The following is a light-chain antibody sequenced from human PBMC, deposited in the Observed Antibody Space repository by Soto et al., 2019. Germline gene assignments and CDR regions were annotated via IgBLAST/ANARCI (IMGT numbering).Light chain of an antibody. CDR2: DVT. V-gene: IGLV1-40*01. J-gene: IGLJ1*01. CDR1: SSNIGAGYD. CDR3: CSHAGSYTFRV. Sequence: QSVLTQPPSVSGAPGQRVTISCTGSSSNIGAGYDVHWYQQLPGTAPKLLIYDVTRRPSGVPDRFSGSKSGNTASLTISGLQVEDEADYYCCSHAGSYTFRVFGTGTKVTVL.